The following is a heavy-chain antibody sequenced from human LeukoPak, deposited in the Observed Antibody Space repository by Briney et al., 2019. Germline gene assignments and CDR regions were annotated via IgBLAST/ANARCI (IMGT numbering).Heavy chain of an antibody. V-gene: IGHV3-48*01. CDR2: ISSSSSTI. CDR1: GFTFSTYS. D-gene: IGHD3-22*01. J-gene: IGHJ4*02. CDR3: ARGSTYYDSSGQVPFDY. Sequence: HPGGSLRLSCAASGFTFSTYSMNWVRQAPGKGLEWVPYISSSSSTIYYADSVKGRFTISRDNAKNSLYLQMNSLRAEDTAVYYCARGSTYYDSSGQVPFDYWGQGTLVTVSS.